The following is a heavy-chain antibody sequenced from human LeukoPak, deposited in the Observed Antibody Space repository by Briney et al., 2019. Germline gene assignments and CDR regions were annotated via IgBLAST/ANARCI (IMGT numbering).Heavy chain of an antibody. CDR1: GGSITITNY. Sequence: PSVTLSLTCGVSGGSITITNYWTWARQPPGNGLEWIGEVNLQGSTNYNPSLMGRDAISVDTSENHISLQLTSVTAADTAVYYCAREGGPYRPLDYSGQGTLVTVSS. CDR2: VNLQGST. V-gene: IGHV4-4*02. CDR3: AREGGPYRPLDY. J-gene: IGHJ4*02.